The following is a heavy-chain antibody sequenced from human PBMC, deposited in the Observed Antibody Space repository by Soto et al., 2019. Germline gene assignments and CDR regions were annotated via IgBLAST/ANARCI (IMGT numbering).Heavy chain of an antibody. V-gene: IGHV4-59*01. J-gene: IGHJ4*02. CDR2: IYYTGST. CDR3: TRGGSYSGHDAFDY. Sequence: SETLSLTCSVSGVSINGYYWTWIRQPPGKGLEWIGHIYYTGSTDYNPSLKSRVTISVDTSKTQFSLKLSSVTAADTALYYCTRGGSYSGHDAFDYWGLGTLVTVSS. D-gene: IGHD5-12*01. CDR1: GVSINGYY.